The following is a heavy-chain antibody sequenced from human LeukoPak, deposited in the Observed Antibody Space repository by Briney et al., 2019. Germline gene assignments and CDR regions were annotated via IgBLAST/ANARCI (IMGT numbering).Heavy chain of an antibody. CDR2: IKEDGSEK. CDR1: GFSFDNYA. Sequence: GGSLRLSCAASGFSFDNYAMTWVRQAPGKGLEWVANIKEDGSEKYYVDSVKGRFTISRDSAKNSLYLQMNSLRVEDTAVYYCARDHNYGSDYWGQGTLVTVSS. J-gene: IGHJ4*02. CDR3: ARDHNYGSDY. V-gene: IGHV3-7*03. D-gene: IGHD5-18*01.